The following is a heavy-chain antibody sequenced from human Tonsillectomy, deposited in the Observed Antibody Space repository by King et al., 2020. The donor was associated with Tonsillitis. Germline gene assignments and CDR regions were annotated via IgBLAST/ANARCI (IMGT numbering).Heavy chain of an antibody. Sequence: QLVQSGVEVKKPGASVKVSCKASGYTFTSYGISWVRQAPGQGLEWMGWISDYNGNTNYAQKLQGRVTMTTDTSTSTAYMEVRSLRSDDTAVYYCGRDGMRSSSPVSAEYVRHWGQGTLVIVSS. D-gene: IGHD6-13*01. V-gene: IGHV1-18*01. J-gene: IGHJ1*01. CDR3: GRDGMRSSSPVSAEYVRH. CDR2: ISDYNGNT. CDR1: GYTFTSYG.